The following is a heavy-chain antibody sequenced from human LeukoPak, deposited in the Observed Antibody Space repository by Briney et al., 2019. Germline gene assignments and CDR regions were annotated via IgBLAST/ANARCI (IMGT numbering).Heavy chain of an antibody. D-gene: IGHD3-22*01. V-gene: IGHV4-39*07. CDR2: IYYSGST. CDR3: ARENYYDSTWGAFDI. CDR1: GGSISSSSYY. Sequence: SETLSLTCTVSGGSISSSSYYWGWIRQPPGKGLEWIGSIYYSGSTYYNPSLKSRVTISVDTSKNQFSLKLSSVTAADTAVYYCARENYYDSTWGAFDIWGQGTIITVSS. J-gene: IGHJ3*02.